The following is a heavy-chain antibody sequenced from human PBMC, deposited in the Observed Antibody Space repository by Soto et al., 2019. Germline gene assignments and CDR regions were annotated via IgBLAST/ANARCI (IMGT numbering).Heavy chain of an antibody. CDR1: GFTFSSYA. Sequence: QVQLVESGGGVVQPGRSLRLSCVGSGFTFSSYAMHWVRQAPGKGLEWVAVISYDGSNKYYPDSVKGRFTISRDNSKNTLYLQMNSLRGEDTAVYYCARDQDSGDFTMTTPDYWGQGTLVTVSS. CDR2: ISYDGSNK. J-gene: IGHJ4*02. D-gene: IGHD3-10*01. V-gene: IGHV3-30-3*01. CDR3: ARDQDSGDFTMTTPDY.